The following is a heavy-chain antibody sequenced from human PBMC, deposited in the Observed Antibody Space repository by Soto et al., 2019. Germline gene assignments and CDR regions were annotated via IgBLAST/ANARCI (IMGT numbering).Heavy chain of an antibody. J-gene: IGHJ5*01. Sequence: QITLKESGPTLVHPTQTLTLTCTFSGFSLSTSGAAVGWIRQPPGKALAWLALVYWDDDKLYSPSITNRVTLTKKTSKYHLLLTLTNPKPGDTATYYCAHRKLVPCFGCVTQTGVCFDSWGHGTLVTVPA. CDR1: GFSLSTSGAA. CDR3: AHRKLVPCFGCVTQTGVCFDS. CDR2: VYWDDDK. V-gene: IGHV2-5*02. D-gene: IGHD3-9*01.